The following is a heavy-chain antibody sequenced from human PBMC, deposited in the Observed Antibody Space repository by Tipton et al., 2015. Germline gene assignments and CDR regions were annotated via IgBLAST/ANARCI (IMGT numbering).Heavy chain of an antibody. CDR3: ARDSVGFDY. CDR2: ISATSVYV. J-gene: IGHJ4*02. Sequence: QLVQSGGGLVKAGGSLRLSCQASGFTFSHYTMNWVRQAPGRGLQWVASISATSVYVHHSDSLKGRFTISRDNAKNSLFLQMDSLRAEDTAVYYCARDSVGFDYWGRGTLVTVSS. D-gene: IGHD1-26*01. V-gene: IGHV3-21*01. CDR1: GFTFSHYT.